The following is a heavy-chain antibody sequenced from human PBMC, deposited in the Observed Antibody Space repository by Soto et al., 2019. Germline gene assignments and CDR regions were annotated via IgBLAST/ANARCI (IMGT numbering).Heavy chain of an antibody. CDR1: GFTFSMNA. CDR3: ARDAFYNYFDS. J-gene: IGHJ4*02. Sequence: QVQLVESGGGVVQPGTSLRLSCATSGFTFSMNAMHWVRQAPGKGLEWVAVIWYDGIKQFYGDSVKGRFTISRDVSKNTVYLHMNGLRADDTAVYYCARDAFYNYFDSWGQGALVIVSS. V-gene: IGHV3-33*08. CDR2: IWYDGIKQ. D-gene: IGHD4-4*01.